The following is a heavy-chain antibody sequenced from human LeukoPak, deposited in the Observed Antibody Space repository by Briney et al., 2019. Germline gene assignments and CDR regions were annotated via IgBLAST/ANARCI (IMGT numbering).Heavy chain of an antibody. Sequence: GGSLRLSCAASGFTFSSYGMHWVRQAPGKGLEWVAFIRYDGSNKYYADSVKGRFTISRDNSKNTLYLQMNSLRAEDTAVYYCARDVSYYYDSSGHLGYFQHWGQGTLVTVSS. V-gene: IGHV3-30*02. J-gene: IGHJ1*01. CDR1: GFTFSSYG. CDR3: ARDVSYYYDSSGHLGYFQH. D-gene: IGHD3-22*01. CDR2: IRYDGSNK.